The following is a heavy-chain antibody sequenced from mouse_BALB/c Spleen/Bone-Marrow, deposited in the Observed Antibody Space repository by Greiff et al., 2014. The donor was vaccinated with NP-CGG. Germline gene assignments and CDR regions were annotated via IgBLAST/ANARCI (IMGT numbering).Heavy chain of an antibody. CDR1: GYTFTSYW. D-gene: IGHD3-2*01. Sequence: QVQLQQPGTELVKPGASVKLSCKASGYTFTSYWIHWVKQRPGQGLEWIGEIHPSNGRTNYSEKFKTKATLTVDKSSTTAHMQLRSLTSEDSAVYYCARGTARAMMDYWGQGTSDTVSS. J-gene: IGHJ4*01. CDR2: IHPSNGRT. V-gene: IGHV1S81*02. CDR3: ARGTARAMMDY.